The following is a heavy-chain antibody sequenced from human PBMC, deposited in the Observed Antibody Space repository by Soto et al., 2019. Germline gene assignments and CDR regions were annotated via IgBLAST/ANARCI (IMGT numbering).Heavy chain of an antibody. D-gene: IGHD2-15*01. V-gene: IGHV4-61*01. CDR1: GVSVNSGLFY. Sequence: SESLSLTCSVSGVSVNSGLFYWTWVRQPPGKGLEWIGYIHYSGTTNYSPSLRGRVIISMDRPKNQFSLNLSSVTAADTAVYYCARVYFSGAYTSFDPWGQGTRVTVSS. CDR2: IHYSGTT. J-gene: IGHJ5*02. CDR3: ARVYFSGAYTSFDP.